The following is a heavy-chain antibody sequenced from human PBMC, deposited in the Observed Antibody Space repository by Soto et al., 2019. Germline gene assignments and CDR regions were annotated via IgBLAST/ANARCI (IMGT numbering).Heavy chain of an antibody. Sequence: EVQLVESGGGLVRPGGSLRLSCAASGFTFSLYSMNWVRQAPGKGLEWVSSIDSSSTYMYYADSVKGRFTISRDNAKNPVYLQMNSPGVEDTAVYFGARVDRDYGGGGVPTFWGQGTLVTVSS. D-gene: IGHD4-17*01. CDR3: ARVDRDYGGGGVPTF. V-gene: IGHV3-21*01. CDR2: IDSSSTYM. CDR1: GFTFSLYS. J-gene: IGHJ4*02.